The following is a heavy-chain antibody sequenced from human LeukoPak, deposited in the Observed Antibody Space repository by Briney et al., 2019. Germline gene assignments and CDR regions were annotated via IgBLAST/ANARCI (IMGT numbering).Heavy chain of an antibody. CDR3: AKDLVVVPAARYDAFDI. J-gene: IGHJ3*02. CDR2: ISGSDGST. V-gene: IGHV3-23*01. D-gene: IGHD2-2*01. Sequence: GGSLRLSCAASGFTFSSYAMSWVRQAPGKGLEWVSAISGSDGSTYYADSVKGRFTISRDNSKNTLYLQMNSLRAEDTAVYYCAKDLVVVPAARYDAFDIWGQGTMVTVSS. CDR1: GFTFSSYA.